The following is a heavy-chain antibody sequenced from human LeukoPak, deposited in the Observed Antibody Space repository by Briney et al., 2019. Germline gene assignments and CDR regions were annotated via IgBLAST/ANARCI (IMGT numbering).Heavy chain of an antibody. CDR3: VRVTALQQMWLIYDS. J-gene: IGHJ5*01. D-gene: IGHD5-18*01. V-gene: IGHV3-30-3*01. CDR2: VSYDGAFT. CDR1: GFIFTDYA. Sequence: PGGSLRLSCAASGFIFTDYAMHWVRQAPGKGLEWVATVSYDGAFTEYPDSVKGRFTISRDSSKTAVYLQIQSLRLEDTALYYCVRVTALQQMWLIYDSWGQGTPVTVSS.